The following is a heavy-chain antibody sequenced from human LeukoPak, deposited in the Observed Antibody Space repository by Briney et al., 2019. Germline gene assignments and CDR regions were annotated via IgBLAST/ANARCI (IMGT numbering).Heavy chain of an antibody. CDR1: GFTFSTYW. Sequence: GESLRLSCAASGFTFSTYWMTWVRQAPGKGLEWVANIKQDGSEQYYVDSVKGRFTISRDNAKNSLYLQMNSLRAEDTAVYYCARDTPPGYWGQGTLITVSS. CDR2: IKQDGSEQ. V-gene: IGHV3-7*01. J-gene: IGHJ4*02. CDR3: ARDTPPGY.